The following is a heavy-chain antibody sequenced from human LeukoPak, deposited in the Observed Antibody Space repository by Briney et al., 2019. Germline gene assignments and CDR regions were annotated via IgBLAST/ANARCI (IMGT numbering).Heavy chain of an antibody. D-gene: IGHD3-22*01. Sequence: GGSLRLSCAASGLTFSSYKMNWVRQAPGKGLEWVSYISSSGSSIYYADSVKGRFTISRDNAKKSLYLQMHSLRAEDTAVYYCARDSHKFDSSGYYPDAFDIWGQGTMVTVSS. CDR2: ISSSGSSI. CDR1: GLTFSSYK. V-gene: IGHV3-48*03. J-gene: IGHJ3*02. CDR3: ARDSHKFDSSGYYPDAFDI.